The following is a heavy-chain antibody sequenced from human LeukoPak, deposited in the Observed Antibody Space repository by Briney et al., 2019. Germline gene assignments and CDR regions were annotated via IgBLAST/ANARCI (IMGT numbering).Heavy chain of an antibody. CDR3: ARGGDNYGYNFDY. J-gene: IGHJ4*02. Sequence: GGSLRLSCAASGFTFTTYSMNWVRQAPGKGLEWVSSITSSSTSMYYADSVKGRFTISRDNAKNSLYLQMNSLRAEDTAVYYCARGGDNYGYNFDYWGQGTLVTVSS. D-gene: IGHD5-18*01. CDR1: GFTFTTYS. V-gene: IGHV3-21*01. CDR2: ITSSSTSM.